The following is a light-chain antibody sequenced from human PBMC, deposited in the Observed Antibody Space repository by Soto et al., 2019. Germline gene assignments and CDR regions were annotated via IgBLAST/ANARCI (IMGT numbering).Light chain of an antibody. V-gene: IGKV1-5*01. Sequence: DIQMTQSPSTLSASVGDRVTITCRAGQSISSWLAWYQQKPGKAPKLLIYYASSLESGGPSRFSGSGSGTEFTLTISSLQPDDFATYYCQQYNSYWTFGQGTKVDSK. CDR3: QQYNSYWT. J-gene: IGKJ1*01. CDR1: QSISSW. CDR2: YAS.